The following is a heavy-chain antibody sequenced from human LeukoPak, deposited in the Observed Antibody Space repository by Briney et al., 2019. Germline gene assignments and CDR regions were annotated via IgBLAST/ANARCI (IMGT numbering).Heavy chain of an antibody. D-gene: IGHD4-17*01. Sequence: GESLKISCKGSGYSFTNYWIGWVRQMPGKGLEWMGIIYPGDSDTRYSPSYQGQVTISADKSISTAYLQWSSLKASDTAMYYCASHHDYGDYGDAFDIWGQGTMVTVSS. J-gene: IGHJ3*02. V-gene: IGHV5-51*01. CDR2: IYPGDSDT. CDR3: ASHHDYGDYGDAFDI. CDR1: GYSFTNYW.